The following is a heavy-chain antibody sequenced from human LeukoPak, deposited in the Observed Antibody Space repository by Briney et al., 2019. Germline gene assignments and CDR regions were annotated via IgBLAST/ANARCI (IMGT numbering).Heavy chain of an antibody. V-gene: IGHV3-49*04. CDR2: IRSKAYGGTT. CDR1: GFPFGDFA. CDR3: TRARYQLPTRVFDY. D-gene: IGHD2-2*01. J-gene: IGHJ4*02. Sequence: GGSLRLSCTASGFPFGDFAMSWVRQAPGKGLEWVGFIRSKAYGGTTEYAASVKGRFTISRDDSKSIAYLQMNSLKTEDTAVYYCTRARYQLPTRVFDYWGQGTLVTVSS.